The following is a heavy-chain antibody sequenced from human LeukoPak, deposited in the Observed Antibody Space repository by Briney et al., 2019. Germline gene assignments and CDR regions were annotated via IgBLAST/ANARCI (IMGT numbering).Heavy chain of an antibody. J-gene: IGHJ6*03. Sequence: KSSETLSLTCTVSGGSISSYYWSWIRQPPRKGLEWIGYIYTSGSTNYNPSLKSRVTISVDTSKNQFSLKLSSVTAADTAVYYCARTAYYDFWSGYYSPYYYYYYMDVWGKGTTVTVSS. CDR2: IYTSGST. V-gene: IGHV4-4*09. CDR3: ARTAYYDFWSGYYSPYYYYYYMDV. D-gene: IGHD3-3*01. CDR1: GGSISSYY.